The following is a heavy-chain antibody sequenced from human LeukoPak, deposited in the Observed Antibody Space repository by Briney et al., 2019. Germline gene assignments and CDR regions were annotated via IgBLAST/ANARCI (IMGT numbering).Heavy chain of an antibody. CDR2: IYYSGST. J-gene: IGHJ4*02. V-gene: IGHV4-39*01. D-gene: IGHD3-22*01. Sequence: PSETLSLTCTVSGGSISSSSYYWGWIRQPPGKGLEWIGSIYYSGSTYYNPSLKSRVTISVDTSKNQFSLKLSSVTAADTAVYYCARLRRSGYYVDYWGQGTLVTVSS. CDR3: ARLRRSGYYVDY. CDR1: GGSISSSSYY.